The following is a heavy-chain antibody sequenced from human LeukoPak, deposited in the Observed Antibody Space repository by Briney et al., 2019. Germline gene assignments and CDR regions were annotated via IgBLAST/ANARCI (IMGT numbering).Heavy chain of an antibody. J-gene: IGHJ4*02. V-gene: IGHV4-30-4*01. D-gene: IGHD5-12*01. Sequence: SETLSLTCSVSGDSVTRDDYFYSWTRQPPGEGLEWIAYIYYTAGSYYNPSLRSRVTMSIDTSRNQFSLKLSSVTAADTAAYYCARDLGRDFSGHAAFDYWGQGTLVTVSS. CDR2: IYYTAGS. CDR1: GDSVTRDDYF. CDR3: ARDLGRDFSGHAAFDY.